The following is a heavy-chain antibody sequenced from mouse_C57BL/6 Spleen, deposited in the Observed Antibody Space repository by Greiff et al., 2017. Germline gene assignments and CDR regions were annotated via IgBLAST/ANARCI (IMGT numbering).Heavy chain of an antibody. CDR2: INPSNGGT. Sequence: QVQLQQPGTELVKPGASVKLSCKASGYTFTSYWMHWVKQRPGQGLEWIGNINPSNGGTNYNEKFKSKATLTVDKSSSTAYMQLSSLTSEDSAVYYCARDGYDGSSYDEVWYFDVWGTGTTVTVSS. D-gene: IGHD1-1*01. V-gene: IGHV1-53*01. J-gene: IGHJ1*03. CDR1: GYTFTSYW. CDR3: ARDGYDGSSYDEVWYFDV.